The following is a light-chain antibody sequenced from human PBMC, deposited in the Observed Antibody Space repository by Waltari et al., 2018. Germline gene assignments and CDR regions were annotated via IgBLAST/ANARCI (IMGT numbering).Light chain of an antibody. CDR3: SSYTSSSTLYV. CDR2: EVS. V-gene: IGLV2-14*01. Sequence: QSALTQPASVSGSPGQSITISCTGTSSDVGGYNYVSWYQQHPGKAPKLMLYEVSNRPPGVSTRFSGSKSGNTASLTISGLQAEDEADYYCSSYTSSSTLYVFGTGTKVTVL. CDR1: SSDVGGYNY. J-gene: IGLJ1*01.